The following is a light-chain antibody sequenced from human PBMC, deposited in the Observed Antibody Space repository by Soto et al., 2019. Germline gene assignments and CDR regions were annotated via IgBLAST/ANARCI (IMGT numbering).Light chain of an antibody. Sequence: EIVLTQSPVTLSLSPGERATLSCRASHDIGINVAWYQQKPGQAPRLLIFDVSYRATGIPARFSGSGSGTDFTLSINSIQPEDFAVYYCQQRARWPPLTFGGGTKV. CDR3: QQRARWPPLT. CDR2: DVS. CDR1: HDIGIN. V-gene: IGKV3-11*01. J-gene: IGKJ4*01.